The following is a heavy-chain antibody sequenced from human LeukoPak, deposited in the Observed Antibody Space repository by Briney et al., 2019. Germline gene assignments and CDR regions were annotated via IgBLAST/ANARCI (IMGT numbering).Heavy chain of an antibody. D-gene: IGHD3-22*01. Sequence: GGSLRLSCAASGFTFSSYAMSWVRQAPGKGLEWVSAISGSGGSTYYADSVKGRLTISRDNSKNTLYLQMNSLRAEDTAVYYCAKPLRYYSDSSGYPYWGQGTLVTVSS. J-gene: IGHJ4*02. CDR2: ISGSGGST. V-gene: IGHV3-23*01. CDR3: AKPLRYYSDSSGYPY. CDR1: GFTFSSYA.